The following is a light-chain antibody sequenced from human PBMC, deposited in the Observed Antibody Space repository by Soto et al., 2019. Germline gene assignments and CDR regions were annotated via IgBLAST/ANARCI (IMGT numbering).Light chain of an antibody. CDR3: PSYDNSLSGWV. CDR2: SNI. Sequence: QSVLTQPPSVSGAPGQRVTISCTGSSSNIGAGYDVHWYQQLPGTAPKLLIYSNINRPSGVPDRFSGSKSGTSGSLAITGLQAEDEADYYCPSYDNSLSGWVFGGGTKLTVL. V-gene: IGLV1-40*01. CDR1: SSNIGAGYD. J-gene: IGLJ3*02.